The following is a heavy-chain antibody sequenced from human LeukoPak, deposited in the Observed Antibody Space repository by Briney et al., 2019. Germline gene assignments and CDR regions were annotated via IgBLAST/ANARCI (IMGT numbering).Heavy chain of an antibody. J-gene: IGHJ6*03. CDR3: AASPGIQLWFDHYYMDV. Sequence: PSETLSLTCSISGVSFSNYYWSWIRQPAGKGLEWIGRIYTSGSTNYNPSLKSRVTISVDTSKNQFSLKLSSVTAADTAVYYCAASPGIQLWFDHYYMDVWGKGTTVTVSS. D-gene: IGHD5-18*01. V-gene: IGHV4-4*07. CDR1: GVSFSNYY. CDR2: IYTSGST.